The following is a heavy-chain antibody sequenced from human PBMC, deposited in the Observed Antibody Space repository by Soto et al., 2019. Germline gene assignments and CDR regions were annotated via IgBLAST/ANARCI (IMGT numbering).Heavy chain of an antibody. V-gene: IGHV3-74*01. D-gene: IGHD3-10*01. CDR3: ARGGFSGSGSYIQGDY. Sequence: EVQLVESGGGLVQPGGSLRLSCAASGFTFSNYWMHWVRQAPGKGLVWVSRIKSDGSSISYADSVKGRFTISRDNARNTQYLQMNSLRAEDTAVYYCARGGFSGSGSYIQGDYWGQGTLVTVSS. J-gene: IGHJ4*02. CDR2: IKSDGSSI. CDR1: GFTFSNYW.